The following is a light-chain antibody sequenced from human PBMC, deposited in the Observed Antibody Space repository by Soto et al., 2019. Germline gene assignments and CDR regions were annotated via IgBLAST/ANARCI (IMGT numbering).Light chain of an antibody. Sequence: IQMTQSPSSLSTYVGDRVTITCRASQSISTYLNWYQQKPGKAPRLLIFAASSLQSGVPSRFSGSGSGTEFTLTISSLQPEDVATYFCQQVYGHPPAFGPGTRLEI. J-gene: IGKJ5*01. V-gene: IGKV1-39*01. CDR1: QSISTY. CDR2: AAS. CDR3: QQVYGHPPA.